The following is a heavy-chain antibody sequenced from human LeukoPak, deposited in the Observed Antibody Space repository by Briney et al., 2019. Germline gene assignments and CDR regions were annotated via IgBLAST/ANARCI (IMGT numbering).Heavy chain of an antibody. D-gene: IGHD2-2*01. CDR1: GFTFSSYS. V-gene: IGHV3-21*01. J-gene: IGHJ4*02. CDR3: ARAPVYCSSTSCYSPSGFDY. Sequence: GGSLRLSCAASGFTFSSYSMNWVRQAPGKGLEWVSSISSSSSHIYYADSMKGRFTISRDNAKNSLYLQMNSLRAEDTAVYYCARAPVYCSSTSCYSPSGFDYWGQGTLVTVSS. CDR2: ISSSSSHI.